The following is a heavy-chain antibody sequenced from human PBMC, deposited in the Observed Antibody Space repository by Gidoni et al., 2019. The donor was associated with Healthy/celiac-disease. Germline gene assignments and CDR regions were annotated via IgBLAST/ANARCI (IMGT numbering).Heavy chain of an antibody. D-gene: IGHD2-15*01. CDR1: GFTFSSYG. CDR3: AKGIWGSPSFNYMDV. J-gene: IGHJ6*03. CDR2: ISYDGSNK. V-gene: IGHV3-30*18. Sequence: QVQLVDSGGGVVPPGRSLRLSCAASGFTFSSYGMHWVRQAPGQGLEWVAVISYDGSNKYYADSVKGRFTISRDNSKNTLYLQMNSLRAEDTAVYYCAKGIWGSPSFNYMDVWGKGTTVTVSS.